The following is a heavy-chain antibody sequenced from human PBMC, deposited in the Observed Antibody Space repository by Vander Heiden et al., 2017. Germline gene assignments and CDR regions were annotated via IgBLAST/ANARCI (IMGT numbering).Heavy chain of an antibody. J-gene: IGHJ4*02. CDR2: ISYDGSNK. Sequence: QVQLVESGGGVVQPGGSLRLSCAASGSTFSSYAMHWVRQAPGKGLEWVAVISYDGSNKYYADSVKGRFTISRDNSKNTLYLQMNSLRAEDTAVYYCARDGDIAAAAYGFDYWGQGTLVTVSS. CDR3: ARDGDIAAAAYGFDY. CDR1: GSTFSSYA. V-gene: IGHV3-30-3*01. D-gene: IGHD6-13*01.